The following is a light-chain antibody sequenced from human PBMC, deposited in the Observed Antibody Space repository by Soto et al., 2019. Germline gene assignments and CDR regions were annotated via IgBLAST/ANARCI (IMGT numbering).Light chain of an antibody. V-gene: IGKV2-30*02. J-gene: IGKJ2*01. CDR3: MQGTHSYT. Sequence: DVVMTQSPLSLPVTLGQPASISCRSSQSLVHSDGNTYLSWFQQRPGQSPRRLIYKVSKRDSGVPDRCSGSGSDTDFTLKISRVEAEDVGIYYCMQGTHSYTFGQGTRLDIK. CDR2: KVS. CDR1: QSLVHSDGNTY.